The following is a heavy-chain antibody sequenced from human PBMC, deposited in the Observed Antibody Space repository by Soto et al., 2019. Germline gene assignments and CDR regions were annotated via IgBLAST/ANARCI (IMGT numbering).Heavy chain of an antibody. Sequence: HPGGSLRLSCAASGFTFSSYWMSWVRQAPGKGLEWVANIKEDGSEKNYVDSVKGQFTISRDNAKNTLYLQMNSLRAEDTAVYYCARWEFTIFGVAPWFDPWGQGTLVTVSS. CDR2: IKEDGSEK. CDR3: ARWEFTIFGVAPWFDP. J-gene: IGHJ5*02. V-gene: IGHV3-7*01. D-gene: IGHD3-3*01. CDR1: GFTFSSYW.